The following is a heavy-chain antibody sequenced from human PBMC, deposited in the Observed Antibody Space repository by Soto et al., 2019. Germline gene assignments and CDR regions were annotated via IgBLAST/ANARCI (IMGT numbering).Heavy chain of an antibody. Sequence: QVQLLESGGGVVQPGRSLRLSCAASGFTFSSYGMHWVRQAPGKGLEWVAVIWYDGSNKYYADSVKGRFTISRDNSKNTLYLQMNSLIAEDTAVYYCARAALHYDFWSAYHPSKYYYYYMDVWGKRTTVTVTS. D-gene: IGHD3-3*01. V-gene: IGHV3-33*01. CDR3: ARAALHYDFWSAYHPSKYYYYYMDV. CDR1: GFTFSSYG. CDR2: IWYDGSNK. J-gene: IGHJ6*03.